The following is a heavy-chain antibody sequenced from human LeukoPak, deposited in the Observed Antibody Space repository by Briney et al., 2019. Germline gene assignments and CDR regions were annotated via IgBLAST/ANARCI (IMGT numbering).Heavy chain of an antibody. CDR1: GFILSSYG. CDR3: AKDLISGSYYGFDY. V-gene: IGHV3-23*01. CDR2: ISGSGGST. Sequence: PGGSLRLSCAASGFILSSYGMSWVRQAPGKGLEWVSSISGSGGSTYYADSVKGRFTISRDNSKNTLYLQMNSLRAEDTAVYYCAKDLISGSYYGFDYWGQGTLGTVSS. J-gene: IGHJ4*02. D-gene: IGHD1-26*01.